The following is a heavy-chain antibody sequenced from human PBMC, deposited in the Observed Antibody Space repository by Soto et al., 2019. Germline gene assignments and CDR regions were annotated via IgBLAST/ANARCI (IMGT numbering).Heavy chain of an antibody. CDR2: TNHSGSA. V-gene: IGHV4-34*01. Sequence: QVQLQQSGAGLLKPSETLSLTCAVYGESFSGYIWTWIRQTPVKGLQSNGQTNHSGSASDNPSLKRRVTISVHASNCLFPLELSSVTAADTAVYSCARGLSTGSHYSGGLYYVDSWGQGTQVTVSS. D-gene: IGHD1-26*01. CDR3: ARGLSTGSHYSGGLYYVDS. CDR1: GESFSGYI. J-gene: IGHJ4*02.